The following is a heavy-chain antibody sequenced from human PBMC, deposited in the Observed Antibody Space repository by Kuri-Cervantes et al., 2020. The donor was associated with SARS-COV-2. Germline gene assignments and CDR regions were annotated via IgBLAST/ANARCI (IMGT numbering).Heavy chain of an antibody. D-gene: IGHD6-19*01. V-gene: IGHV1-3*01. CDR1: GYTFATYA. Sequence: ASVKVSCKTSGYTFATYAMHWVRQAPGQRLEWMGWINAGNGDTQYSQKFRGRVTMTRDRSANTAYMELSSLSSEDTAVYYCARTRIPRSGWYFWFDYWGQGTLVTVSS. J-gene: IGHJ4*02. CDR2: INAGNGDT. CDR3: ARTRIPRSGWYFWFDY.